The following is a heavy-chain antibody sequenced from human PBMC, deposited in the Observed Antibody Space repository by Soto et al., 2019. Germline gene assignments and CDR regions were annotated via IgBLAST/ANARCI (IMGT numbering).Heavy chain of an antibody. J-gene: IGHJ6*02. D-gene: IGHD1-26*01. CDR1: GYTFTTHA. V-gene: IGHV1-3*01. CDR3: ARGKGREEIYSYYGLDI. CDR2: NKGGTSKT. Sequence: ASVKVSCKASGYTFTTHAMHWVRQAPGQRLEWMGWNKGGTSKTKHSQRFQGGVNPTPNTPARTAYMELSSMRSEDTAVYYCARGKGREEIYSYYGLDIWAQGTTAPVPS.